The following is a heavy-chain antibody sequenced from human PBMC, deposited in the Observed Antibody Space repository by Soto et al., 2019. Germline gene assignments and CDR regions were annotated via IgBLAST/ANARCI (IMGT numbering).Heavy chain of an antibody. CDR3: ARVASGWYDPWFDP. CDR1: GGSISSYY. J-gene: IGHJ5*02. CDR2: IYTSGST. V-gene: IGHV4-4*07. D-gene: IGHD6-19*01. Sequence: QVQLQESGPGLVKPSETLSLTCTVSGGSISSYYWSWIRQPAGKGLEWIGRIYTSGSTNYTPSLKSRVNISVHTSKNQFSLKLSSGTAADPAVYYCARVASGWYDPWFDPWGKGTLVTVSS.